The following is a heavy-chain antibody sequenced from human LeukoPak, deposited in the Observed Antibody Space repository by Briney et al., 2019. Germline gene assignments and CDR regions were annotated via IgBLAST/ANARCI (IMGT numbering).Heavy chain of an antibody. D-gene: IGHD2/OR15-2a*01. Sequence: SGPALMQPSQPLTLTYTSSGFSPSTSGMGVSWIRQPPAKALEWLSLIDWDDGIYYGTSLKARLTIAKDTSKSQVVLTMTNMCPVDTATYYCARSSMRGGDWFDPWGQGTLVTVSS. CDR3: ARSSMRGGDWFDP. J-gene: IGHJ5*02. CDR1: GFSPSTSGMG. CDR2: IDWDDGI. V-gene: IGHV2-70*01.